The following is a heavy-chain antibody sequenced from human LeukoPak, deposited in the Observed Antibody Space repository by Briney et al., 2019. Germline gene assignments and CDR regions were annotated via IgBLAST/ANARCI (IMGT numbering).Heavy chain of an antibody. D-gene: IGHD1-20*01. CDR3: ARALRARITGTTASVYGMDV. V-gene: IGHV4-59*01. CDR1: GGSISSYY. Sequence: PSETLSLTCTVSGGSISSYYWSWIRQPPGKGLEWIGYIYYSGSTNYNPSLKSRVTISVDTSKNQFSLKLSSVTAADTAVYYCARALRARITGTTASVYGMDVWGQGTTVTVSS. CDR2: IYYSGST. J-gene: IGHJ6*02.